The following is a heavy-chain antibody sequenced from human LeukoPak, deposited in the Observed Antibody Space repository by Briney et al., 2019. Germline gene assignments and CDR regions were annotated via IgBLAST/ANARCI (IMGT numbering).Heavy chain of an antibody. V-gene: IGHV4-39*01. Sequence: SETLSLTCTVSGGSISSSIYYWGWIRQPPGKGLEWIGSIYYSGSTYYNPSLKSRVTISVDTSKNQFSLKLSSVTAADTAVYYCARRAYSYGYYYYYGMDVWGQGTTVTVSS. D-gene: IGHD5-18*01. CDR2: IYYSGST. J-gene: IGHJ6*02. CDR1: GGSISSSIYY. CDR3: ARRAYSYGYYYYYGMDV.